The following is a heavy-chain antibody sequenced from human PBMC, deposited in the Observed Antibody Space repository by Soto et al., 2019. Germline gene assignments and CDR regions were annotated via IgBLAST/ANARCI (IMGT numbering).Heavy chain of an antibody. Sequence: QVQLVESGGGVVQPGRSLRLSCAASGFTFSSYGMHWARQAPGEGLEWVAVISYDGNRKYYADSVKGRFTISRDFSKDTGDVHMNSVRVEDTAVYFCARKGYGGRWSLDYWGQGILVTVSS. CDR2: ISYDGNRK. J-gene: IGHJ4*02. CDR1: GFTFSSYG. V-gene: IGHV3-30*03. D-gene: IGHD2-15*01. CDR3: ARKGYGGRWSLDY.